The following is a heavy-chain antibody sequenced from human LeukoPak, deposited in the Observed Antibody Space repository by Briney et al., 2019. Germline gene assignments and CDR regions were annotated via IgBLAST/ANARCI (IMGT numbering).Heavy chain of an antibody. D-gene: IGHD4-23*01. CDR1: GVTLSTYA. CDR2: IRSSGSVDNT. V-gene: IGHV3-23*01. Sequence: GGSLRLSCAASGVTLSTYAMSWARQAPGKGREWVSGIRSSGSVDNTYYADSVKGRFTISRESSKNTLFLHMNTLRADDTAIYYCAKDRTVGDSYSYFELWGRGNLVTVSS. J-gene: IGHJ2*01. CDR3: AKDRTVGDSYSYFEL.